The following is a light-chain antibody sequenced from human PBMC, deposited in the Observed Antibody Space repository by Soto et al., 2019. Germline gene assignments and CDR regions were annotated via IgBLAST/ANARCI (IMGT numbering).Light chain of an antibody. CDR3: QQSYSTPWT. V-gene: IGKV1-39*01. J-gene: IGKJ1*01. Sequence: DIQMTQSPSSLSASVGDRVTITCRASQSIIRYLNWYQQKPGKAPKLLIYGTSSLQTGVPSRFSGSGSGTEFTLTISSLQPEDFATYSCQQSYSTPWTFGQGTKVEIK. CDR1: QSIIRY. CDR2: GTS.